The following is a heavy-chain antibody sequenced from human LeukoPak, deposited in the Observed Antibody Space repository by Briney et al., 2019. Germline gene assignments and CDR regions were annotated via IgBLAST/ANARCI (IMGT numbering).Heavy chain of an antibody. Sequence: GGSLRLSCAASGFTFSSYWMSWVRQAPGKGLEWVANIKQDGSEKYYVDSVKGRFTVSRDNAKNSLYLQMNSLRAEDTAVYYCARDKVVGATYLDYWGQGTLVTVSS. J-gene: IGHJ4*02. CDR1: GFTFSSYW. V-gene: IGHV3-7*01. D-gene: IGHD1-26*01. CDR2: IKQDGSEK. CDR3: ARDKVVGATYLDY.